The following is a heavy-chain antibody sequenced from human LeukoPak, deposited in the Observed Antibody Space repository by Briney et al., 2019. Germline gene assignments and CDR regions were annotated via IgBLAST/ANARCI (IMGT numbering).Heavy chain of an antibody. CDR1: GGTFSSYT. CDR2: FIPIFGTA. Sequence: SVKVSCKASGGTFSSYTVTWVRQAPGQGLEWMGGFIPIFGTANYAQKFQGRVTITTDEDSTTASMELSSLTAEDTAVYYCSRANSYYKYYMEVWGKGTMVTVSS. CDR3: SRANSYYKYYMEV. V-gene: IGHV1-69*05. D-gene: IGHD2/OR15-2a*01. J-gene: IGHJ6*03.